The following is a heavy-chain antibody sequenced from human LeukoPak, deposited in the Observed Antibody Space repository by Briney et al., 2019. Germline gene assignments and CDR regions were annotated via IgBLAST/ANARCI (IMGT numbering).Heavy chain of an antibody. CDR1: GFTFSSYG. CDR3: AKSGIAAAGQRGYFDY. Sequence: GGSLRLSCAASGFTFSSYGMHWVRQAPGKGLEWVALIWYDGSNKYYADSVKGRFTISRDNSKNTVYLQMNSLRGEDTAVYYCAKSGIAAAGQRGYFDYWGQGTLVTVSS. V-gene: IGHV3-30*02. CDR2: IWYDGSNK. J-gene: IGHJ4*02. D-gene: IGHD6-13*01.